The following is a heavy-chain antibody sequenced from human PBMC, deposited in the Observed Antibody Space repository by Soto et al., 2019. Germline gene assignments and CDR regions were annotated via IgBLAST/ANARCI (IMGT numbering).Heavy chain of an antibody. CDR1: GGSIRSGSYY. CDR3: ARGRYCLTGRCFPNWFDS. Sequence: SETLSLTCSVSGGSIRSGSYYWSWIRQPPGQALEYIGYIYKSATTYYNPSFESRVAISVDTSKSQFSLNVTSVTAADTAVYFCARGRYCLTGRCFPNWFDSWGQGALVTVSS. J-gene: IGHJ5*01. CDR2: IYKSATT. V-gene: IGHV4-30-4*08. D-gene: IGHD7-27*01.